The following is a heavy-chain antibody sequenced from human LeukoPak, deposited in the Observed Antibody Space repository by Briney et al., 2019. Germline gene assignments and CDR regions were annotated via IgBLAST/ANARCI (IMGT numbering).Heavy chain of an antibody. D-gene: IGHD6-19*01. V-gene: IGHV1-18*04. Sequence: ASVKVSCKASGYTFTGYCMHWVRQAPGQGLEWMGWISAYNGNTNYAQKLQGRVTMTTDTSTSTAYMELRSLRSDDTAVYYCARLPTYSSGWPVFDYWGQGTLVTVSS. J-gene: IGHJ4*02. CDR1: GYTFTGYC. CDR3: ARLPTYSSGWPVFDY. CDR2: ISAYNGNT.